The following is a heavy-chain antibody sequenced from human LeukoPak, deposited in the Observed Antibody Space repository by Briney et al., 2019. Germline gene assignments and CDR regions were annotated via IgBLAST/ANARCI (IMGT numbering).Heavy chain of an antibody. J-gene: IGHJ4*02. D-gene: IGHD3-22*01. CDR3: ARVDQRAYDSSGYSY. CDR1: GGTFSSYA. CDR2: IIPIFGTA. V-gene: IGHV1-69*05. Sequence: GAPVKVSCKASGGTFSSYAISWVRQAPGQGLEWMGRIIPIFGTANYAQKFQGRVTITTDESTSTAYMELSSLRSEDTAVYYCARVDQRAYDSSGYSYWGQGTLVTVSS.